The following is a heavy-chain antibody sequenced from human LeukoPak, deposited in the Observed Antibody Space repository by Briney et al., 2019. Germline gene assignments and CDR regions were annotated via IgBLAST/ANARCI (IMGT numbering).Heavy chain of an antibody. D-gene: IGHD1-14*01. CDR3: ARRYISLYYCYGMDV. V-gene: IGHV1-8*01. J-gene: IGHJ6*02. Sequence: ASVKVSCKASGYTFTSYDINWGRQATGQGLEWMGWMNPNSGNTGYAQKFQGRVTMTRNTSISTAYMELSSLRSEDTAVYYCARRYISLYYCYGMDVWGQGTTVTVSS. CDR1: GYTFTSYD. CDR2: MNPNSGNT.